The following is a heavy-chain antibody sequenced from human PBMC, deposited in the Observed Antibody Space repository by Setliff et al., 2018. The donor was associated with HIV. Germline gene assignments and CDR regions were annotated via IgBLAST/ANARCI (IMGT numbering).Heavy chain of an antibody. Sequence: SETLSLTCTVSGDSISSSAYYWGWIRQPPGKGLEWIGSIYYSGSTDYDPSLKSRVTISVDTSKNQFSLKLSSVTAADTAVYYCARVGGATWGVYYYYYYMDVWGKGTTVTVSS. J-gene: IGHJ6*03. CDR1: GDSISSSAYY. D-gene: IGHD1-26*01. CDR2: IYYSGST. CDR3: ARVGGATWGVYYYYYYMDV. V-gene: IGHV4-39*01.